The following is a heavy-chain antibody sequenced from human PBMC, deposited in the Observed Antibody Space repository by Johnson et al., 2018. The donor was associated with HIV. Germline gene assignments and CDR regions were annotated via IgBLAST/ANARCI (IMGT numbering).Heavy chain of an antibody. CDR1: GFTFSNAW. Sequence: EVHLVESGGGLVKPGGSLRLSCVASGFTFSNAWMNWVRQAPGKGLEWVGRIISKTDGGTIAYAAPVKDRLTISRDDSRNTLYLQMNSLRAEDTAVYYCAIVPNDAFDIWGQGTMVTVSS. CDR3: AIVPNDAFDI. CDR2: IISKTDGGTI. V-gene: IGHV3-15*01. J-gene: IGHJ3*02.